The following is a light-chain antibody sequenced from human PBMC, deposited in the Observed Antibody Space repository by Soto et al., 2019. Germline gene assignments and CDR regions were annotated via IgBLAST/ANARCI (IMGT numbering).Light chain of an antibody. CDR3: SSYVGSNNLG. CDR2: EVT. CDR1: SSDIGGYDF. Sequence: QPVLTQPPSASGSPGQSVTISCTGSSSDIGGYDFVSWYQQHPGKAPKLMIYEVTKRPSGVPDRFSGSKSGNTASLTVSGLQAEDEADYYCSSYVGSNNLGFGGGTKLTVL. V-gene: IGLV2-8*01. J-gene: IGLJ2*01.